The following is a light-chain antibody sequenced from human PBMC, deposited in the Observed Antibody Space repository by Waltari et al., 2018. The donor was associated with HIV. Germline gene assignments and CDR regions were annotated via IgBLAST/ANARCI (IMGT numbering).Light chain of an antibody. CDR1: QSVSSGF. Sequence: EIVLTQSPGTLSLSPGQRATLSCRASQSVSSGFLAWYQQKPGQAPRLLTYGASSRATGIPDRFSGSGSGTDFTLTISRLEPEDFAMYYCQQYGTSTTFGPGTKVDIK. V-gene: IGKV3-20*01. CDR2: GAS. J-gene: IGKJ3*01. CDR3: QQYGTSTT.